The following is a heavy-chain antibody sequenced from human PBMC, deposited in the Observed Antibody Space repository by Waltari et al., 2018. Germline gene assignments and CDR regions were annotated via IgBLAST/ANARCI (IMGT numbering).Heavy chain of an antibody. CDR2: RGTSGST. CDR3: ARDEARYYDIMTGGGYYGLDV. V-gene: IGHV4-61*02. J-gene: IGHJ6*02. CDR1: GGSISSGSVY. Sequence: QVQLQESGPGLVRPSQTLSLTCTVSGGSISSGSVYWTWIRQPAGKGLEWVGHRGTSGSTKYNPSLKSRVSVSLDTSENQFSLRLSSVTAADTAVYYCARDEARYYDIMTGGGYYGLDVWGQGTTVTVSS. D-gene: IGHD3-9*01.